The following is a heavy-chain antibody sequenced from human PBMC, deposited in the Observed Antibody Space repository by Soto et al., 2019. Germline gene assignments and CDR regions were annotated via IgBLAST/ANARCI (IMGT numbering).Heavy chain of an antibody. V-gene: IGHV4-39*01. CDR3: ARHTSTSFGVVYYYYYYMDV. J-gene: IGHJ6*03. Sequence: SETLSLTCTVSGGSISSSSYYWGWIRQPPGKGLEWIGSIYYSGSTYYNPSLKSRVTISVDTSKNQFSLKLSSVTAADTAVYYCARHTSTSFGVVYYYYYYMDVWGKGTTVTVSS. D-gene: IGHD3-3*01. CDR2: IYYSGST. CDR1: GGSISSSSYY.